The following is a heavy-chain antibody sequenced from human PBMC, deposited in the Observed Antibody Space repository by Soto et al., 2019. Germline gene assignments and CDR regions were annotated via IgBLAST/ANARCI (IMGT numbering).Heavy chain of an antibody. CDR2: INHSGST. CDR3: ARLTIFGRGYYYYYYMDV. Sequence: PSETLSLTCAVYGGSFSGYYWSWIRQPPGKGLEWIGEINHSGSTNYNPSLKSRVTISVDTSKNQFSLKLSSVTAADTAVYYCARLTIFGRGYYYYYYMDVWGKGTTVT. J-gene: IGHJ6*03. D-gene: IGHD3-3*01. V-gene: IGHV4-34*01. CDR1: GGSFSGYY.